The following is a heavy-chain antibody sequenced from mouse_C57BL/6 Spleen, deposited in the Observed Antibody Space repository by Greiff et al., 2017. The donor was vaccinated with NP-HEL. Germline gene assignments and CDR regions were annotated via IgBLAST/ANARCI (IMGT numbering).Heavy chain of an antibody. D-gene: IGHD3-1*01. CDR1: GYTFTDYY. J-gene: IGHJ4*01. V-gene: IGHV1-26*01. Sequence: VQLQQSGPELVKPGASVKISCKASGYTFTDYYMNWVKQSHGKSLEWIGDINPNNGGTSYNQKFKGKATLTVDKSSSTAYMELRSLTSEDSAVYYCARSGAYDYYAMDYWGQGTSVTVSS. CDR3: ARSGAYDYYAMDY. CDR2: INPNNGGT.